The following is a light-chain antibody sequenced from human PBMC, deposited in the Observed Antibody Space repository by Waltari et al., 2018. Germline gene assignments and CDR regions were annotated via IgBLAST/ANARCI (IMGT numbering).Light chain of an antibody. J-gene: IGKJ1*01. Sequence: SCRARQSVNRSVTWDLLTPGPSPRRLIYGSSNRATGIPGGFSGSGSGTDFSLTISRLEPEDFAVYYCQHCVRLPVTFGQGTKVEIK. CDR1: QSVNRS. CDR2: GSS. CDR3: QHCVRLPVT. V-gene: IGKV3-20*01.